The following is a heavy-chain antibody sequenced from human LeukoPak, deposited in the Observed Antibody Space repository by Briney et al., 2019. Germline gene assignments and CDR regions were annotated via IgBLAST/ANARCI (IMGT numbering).Heavy chain of an antibody. CDR1: GFTVSSNY. CDR2: IYSGGST. CDR3: AREKNHVVTTSYYFDY. D-gene: IGHD5-12*01. Sequence: GGSLRLSCAASGFTVSSNYMSWVRQAPGKGLEWVSVIYSGGSTYYADSVKGRFTISRDNSKNTLYLQMNSLRAEDTAVYYCAREKNHVVTTSYYFDYWGQGTLVTVSS. J-gene: IGHJ4*02. V-gene: IGHV3-66*01.